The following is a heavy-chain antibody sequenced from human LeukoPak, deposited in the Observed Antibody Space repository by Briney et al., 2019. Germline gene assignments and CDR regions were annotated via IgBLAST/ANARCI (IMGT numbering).Heavy chain of an antibody. Sequence: PGGSLRLSCAASGFTFSNYGMSWIRQAPGKGLEWVSGISSSGGSSGDSSYYADSVKGRFTISRDNSKSTLYLQMNSLRAEDTAVYYCAKDLGSCSSSSCQRYFDSWGQGTLVIVSS. CDR3: AKDLGSCSSSSCQRYFDS. CDR1: GFTFSNYG. D-gene: IGHD2-2*01. CDR2: ISSSGGSSGDSS. V-gene: IGHV3-23*01. J-gene: IGHJ4*02.